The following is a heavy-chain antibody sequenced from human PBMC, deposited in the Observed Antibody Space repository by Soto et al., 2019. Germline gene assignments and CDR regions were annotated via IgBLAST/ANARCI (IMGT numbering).Heavy chain of an antibody. Sequence: ASVKVSCKASGYTFTRSGISWVRQAPGQGLEWMGWISTYNGDTNYAQTFQGRVTMTTDTSTSTVHMEVRSLRSDDTAVYYCAREDSSGWYIDYWGQGTLVTVSS. V-gene: IGHV1-18*01. J-gene: IGHJ4*02. D-gene: IGHD6-19*01. CDR3: AREDSSGWYIDY. CDR2: ISTYNGDT. CDR1: GYTFTRSG.